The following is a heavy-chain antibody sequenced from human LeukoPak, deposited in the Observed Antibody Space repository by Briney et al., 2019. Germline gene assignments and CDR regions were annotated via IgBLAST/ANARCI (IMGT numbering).Heavy chain of an antibody. V-gene: IGHV3-53*01. D-gene: IGHD3-22*01. CDR2: IYSGGST. CDR1: GFTVSSNY. Sequence: GGSLRLSCAASGFTVSSNYMSWVRQPPGKGLEWVSVIYSGGSTYYADSVKGRFTISRDNSKNTLYLQMNSLRAEDTAVYYCARVSRGPHPYYYDSSGYMDYWGQGTLVTFSS. J-gene: IGHJ4*02. CDR3: ARVSRGPHPYYYDSSGYMDY.